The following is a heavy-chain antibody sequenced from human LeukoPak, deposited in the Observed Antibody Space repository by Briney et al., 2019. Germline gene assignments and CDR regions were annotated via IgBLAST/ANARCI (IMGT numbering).Heavy chain of an antibody. CDR3: AAQPRVLRFLEWSHRAFDI. CDR2: IYPGDSDT. CDR1: GYSFTSYW. V-gene: IGHV5-51*01. Sequence: GESLKISCXGSGYSFTSYWIGWVRQMPGKGLEWMGIIYPGDSDTRYSPSFQGQVTISADKSISTAYLQWSSLKASDTAMYYCAAQPRVLRFLEWSHRAFDIWGQGTMVTVSS. J-gene: IGHJ3*02. D-gene: IGHD3-3*01.